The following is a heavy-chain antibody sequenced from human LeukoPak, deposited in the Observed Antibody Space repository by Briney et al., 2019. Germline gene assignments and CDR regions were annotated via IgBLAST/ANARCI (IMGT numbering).Heavy chain of an antibody. V-gene: IGHV3-9*01. CDR3: AKDMCLRGRGWCHVDY. D-gene: IGHD6-19*01. CDR1: GFTFDDYA. CDR2: ISWNSGSI. J-gene: IGHJ4*02. Sequence: GGSLRLSCAASGFTFDDYAMHWVRQAPGKGLEWVSGISWNSGSIGYADSVKGRFTISRDNAKNSLYLQMNSLRAEDTALYYCAKDMCLRGRGWCHVDYWGQGTLVTVSS.